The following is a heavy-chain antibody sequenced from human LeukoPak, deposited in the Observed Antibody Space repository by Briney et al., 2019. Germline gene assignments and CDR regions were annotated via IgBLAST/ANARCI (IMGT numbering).Heavy chain of an antibody. CDR1: GYSFTSYW. D-gene: IGHD3-22*01. J-gene: IGHJ3*02. CDR2: IYPGDSDT. V-gene: IGHV5-51*01. Sequence: PGESLKISCKGSGYSFTSYWIGWVRQMPGKGLEGMGIIYPGDSDTRYSPSFQGQVTISADKSISTAYLQWSSLKASDTAMYYCASQNYYDSSGPNDAFDIWGQGTMVTVSS. CDR3: ASQNYYDSSGPNDAFDI.